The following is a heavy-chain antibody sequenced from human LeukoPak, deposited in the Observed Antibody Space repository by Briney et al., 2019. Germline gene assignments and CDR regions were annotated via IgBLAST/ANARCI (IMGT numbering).Heavy chain of an antibody. V-gene: IGHV3-64*01. D-gene: IGHD3-3*01. J-gene: IGHJ3*02. CDR2: ISSNGGST. CDR3: AGERLGVVIFDDAFDI. Sequence: QAGGSLRLSCAASGFTFSSYAMHWVRQAPGKGLEYVSAISSNGGSTYYANSVKGRFTISRDNSKNTLYLQMGSLRAEDMAVYYCAGERLGVVIFDDAFDIWGQGTMVTVSS. CDR1: GFTFSSYA.